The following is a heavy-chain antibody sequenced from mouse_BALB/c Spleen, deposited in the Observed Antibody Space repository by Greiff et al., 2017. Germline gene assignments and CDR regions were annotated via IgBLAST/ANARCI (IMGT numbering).Heavy chain of an antibody. Sequence: EVQRVESGGGLVQPGGSRKLSCAASGFTFSSFGMHWVRQAPEKGLEWVAYISSGSSTIYYADTVKGRFTISRDNPKNTLFLQMTSLRSEDTAMYYCARDYDYDWGQGTLVTVSA. J-gene: IGHJ3*01. CDR3: ARDYDYD. CDR2: ISSGSSTI. V-gene: IGHV5-17*02. CDR1: GFTFSSFG. D-gene: IGHD2-4*01.